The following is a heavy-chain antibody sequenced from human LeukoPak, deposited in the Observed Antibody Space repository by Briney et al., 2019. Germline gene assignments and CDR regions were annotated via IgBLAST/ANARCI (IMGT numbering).Heavy chain of an antibody. Sequence: GESLKISCKGSGYSFTSYWIGWVRQMPGKGLEWMGIIYPGDSDTRYSPSFQGQVTISADKSISTAYLQWSSLKASDTAMYYCARTVVPAAIDYYGMDVWGQRTTVTVSS. J-gene: IGHJ6*02. CDR1: GYSFTSYW. CDR2: IYPGDSDT. D-gene: IGHD2-2*02. CDR3: ARTVVPAAIDYYGMDV. V-gene: IGHV5-51*01.